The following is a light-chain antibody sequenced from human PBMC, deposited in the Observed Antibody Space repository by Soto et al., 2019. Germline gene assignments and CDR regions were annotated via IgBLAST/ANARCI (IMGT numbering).Light chain of an antibody. Sequence: ENVLTQSPGTLSLSPGDTATLSCRASQTIFNSYLAWYQQKPGQAPRLLIYGASSRATGIPDRFSGGGSGTDFTLTITRLEPEDFAVYYCHQYGSSYTFGQGTKLEMK. V-gene: IGKV3-20*01. CDR1: QTIFNSY. CDR3: HQYGSSYT. CDR2: GAS. J-gene: IGKJ2*01.